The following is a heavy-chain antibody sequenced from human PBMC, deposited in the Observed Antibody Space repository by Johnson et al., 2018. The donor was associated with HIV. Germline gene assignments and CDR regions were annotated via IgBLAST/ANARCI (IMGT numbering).Heavy chain of an antibody. Sequence: VQLVESGGGVVQPGRSLRLSCAASGFTFSGNAMHWVRQAPGKGLEWVAVISFDGTNKYYADSVKGRFTISRDISKNTLHLQMNSLRAEDTAVYYCARDKGHAFDIWGQGTMVTVSS. V-gene: IGHV3-30*03. J-gene: IGHJ3*02. CDR3: ARDKGHAFDI. CDR2: ISFDGTNK. CDR1: GFTFSGNA.